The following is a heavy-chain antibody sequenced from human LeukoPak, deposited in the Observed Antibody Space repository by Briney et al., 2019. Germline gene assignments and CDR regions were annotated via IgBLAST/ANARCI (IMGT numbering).Heavy chain of an antibody. D-gene: IGHD2-15*01. J-gene: IGHJ4*02. Sequence: GGSLRLSCAASGFTFRNYWMSWVSQAPGKGLEWVANIKEDGSEKYYVDSVKGRFVISRDNAKNSLYLQMDSLRVDDTAIYYCARDQEGGAGSCYFDFWGQGALVTVSS. CDR2: IKEDGSEK. CDR3: ARDQEGGAGSCYFDF. V-gene: IGHV3-7*01. CDR1: GFTFRNYW.